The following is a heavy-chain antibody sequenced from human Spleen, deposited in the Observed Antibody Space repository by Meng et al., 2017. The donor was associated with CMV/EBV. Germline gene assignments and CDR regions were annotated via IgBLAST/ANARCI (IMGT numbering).Heavy chain of an antibody. CDR3: AKAEYGSGNGMDV. V-gene: IGHV3-20*04. CDR1: GFVFDDCA. CDR2: INWNGGST. Sequence: GGSLRLSCAASGFVFDDCAMHWVRQAPGKGLEWVSGINWNGGSTGYADSVKGRFTISRDNAKNSLYLQMNSLRAEDTAVYYCAKAEYGSGNGMDVWGQGTTVTVSS. D-gene: IGHD3-10*01. J-gene: IGHJ6*02.